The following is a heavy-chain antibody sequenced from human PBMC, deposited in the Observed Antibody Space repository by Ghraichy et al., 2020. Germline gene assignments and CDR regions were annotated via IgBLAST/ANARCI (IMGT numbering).Heavy chain of an antibody. CDR3: ARLRLIAAGSYYFDY. CDR2: IYAGGST. D-gene: IGHD2-15*01. J-gene: IGHJ4*02. Sequence: SETLSLTCAVSGDSISRFYWSWFRQPAGEGLEWIGHIYAGGSTRYNPSLKSRVTMSIDTSKNQFSLWLSSVTAADTAVYYCARLRLIAAGSYYFDYWGQGTLVTVSS. V-gene: IGHV4-4*07. CDR1: GDSISRFY.